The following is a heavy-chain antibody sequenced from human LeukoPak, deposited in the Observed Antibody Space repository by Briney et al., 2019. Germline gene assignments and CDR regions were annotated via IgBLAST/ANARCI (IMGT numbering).Heavy chain of an antibody. Sequence: PGGFLRLSCAASGFIFDDHAMHWVRQAPGKSLEWVSGISGNSGSIGYADSVKGRFTISRDNAKNSLYLQMNSLRAEDTALYYCTKGSGSWVDYWGQGTLVTVSS. CDR1: GFIFDDHA. D-gene: IGHD2-15*01. V-gene: IGHV3-9*01. CDR2: ISGNSGSI. CDR3: TKGSGSWVDY. J-gene: IGHJ4*02.